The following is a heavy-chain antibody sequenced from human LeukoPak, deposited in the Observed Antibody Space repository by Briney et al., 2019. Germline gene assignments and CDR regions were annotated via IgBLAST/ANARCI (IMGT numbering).Heavy chain of an antibody. V-gene: IGHV1-69*05. CDR2: IIPIFGTA. Sequence: ASVKVSCKASGGTFSSYAISWVRQAPGQGLEWMGRIIPIFGTANYAQKFQGRVTITRNTSISTAYMELSSLRSEDTAVYYCARGDSVDDFWSGSQYYFDYWGQGTLVTVSS. J-gene: IGHJ4*02. CDR1: GGTFSSYA. CDR3: ARGDSVDDFWSGSQYYFDY. D-gene: IGHD3-3*01.